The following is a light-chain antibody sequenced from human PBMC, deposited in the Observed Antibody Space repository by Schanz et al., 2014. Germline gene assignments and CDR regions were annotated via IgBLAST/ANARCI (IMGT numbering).Light chain of an antibody. Sequence: EIVLTQSPGTLSLSPGERATLSCRASQSFSSTYLAWYQQKPGQAPRLLLYATSNRATGIPDRFSGSGSATDFTLTISRLEPEDFATYYCQQYYGYPRTFGQGTKVEI. V-gene: IGKV3-20*01. CDR2: ATS. CDR1: QSFSSTY. CDR3: QQYYGYPRT. J-gene: IGKJ1*01.